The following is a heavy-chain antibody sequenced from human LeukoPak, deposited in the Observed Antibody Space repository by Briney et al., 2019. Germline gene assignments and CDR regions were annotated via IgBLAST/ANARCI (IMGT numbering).Heavy chain of an antibody. CDR3: AAQQYYYDSSGPPTYFDL. V-gene: IGHV1-58*02. CDR2: IVVGSGNT. J-gene: IGHJ2*01. Sequence: AASVKVSCKASGFTFTSSAMQWVRQARGQRLEWIGWIVVGSGNTNYAQKFQERVTITRDMSTSTAYMELSSLRSEDTAVYYCAAQQYYYDSSGPPTYFDLWGRGTLVTVSS. D-gene: IGHD3-22*01. CDR1: GFTFTSSA.